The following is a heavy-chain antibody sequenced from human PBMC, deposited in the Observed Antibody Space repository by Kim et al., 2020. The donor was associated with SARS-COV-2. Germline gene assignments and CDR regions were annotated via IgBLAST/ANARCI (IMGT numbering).Heavy chain of an antibody. CDR2: ISYDGSNK. CDR3: ARGRAPPRVIAAAPFDY. V-gene: IGHV3-30*04. CDR1: GFTFSSYA. J-gene: IGHJ4*02. Sequence: GGSLRLSCAASGFTFSSYAMHWVRQAPGKGLEWVAVISYDGSNKYYADSVKGRFTISRDNSKNTLYLQMNSLRAEDTAVYYCARGRAPPRVIAAAPFDYWGQGTLVTVSS. D-gene: IGHD6-13*01.